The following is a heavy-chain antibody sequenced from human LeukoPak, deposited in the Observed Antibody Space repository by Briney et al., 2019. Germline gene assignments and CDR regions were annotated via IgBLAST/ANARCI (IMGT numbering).Heavy chain of an antibody. CDR2: IYYSGST. V-gene: IGHV4-59*12. J-gene: IGHJ4*02. Sequence: SETLSLTCTVSGGSISNYYWNWIRQPPGQGLEWIGHIYYSGSTNYNPSLKSRVTISVDTSKNQFSLKLSSVTAADTAVYYCARGRKQRLRQYYFDYWGQGTLVTVSS. D-gene: IGHD6-25*01. CDR1: GGSISNYY. CDR3: ARGRKQRLRQYYFDY.